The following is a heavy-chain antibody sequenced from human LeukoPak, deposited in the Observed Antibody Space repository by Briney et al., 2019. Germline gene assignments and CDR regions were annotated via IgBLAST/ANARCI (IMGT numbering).Heavy chain of an antibody. J-gene: IGHJ4*02. V-gene: IGHV1-8*01. CDR2: MNPDTGNT. D-gene: IGHD3-22*01. CDR1: GYTFTAYD. CDR3: ARLSDTPAYYYSSGYYHIRY. Sequence: ASVKVSCKASGYTFTAYDINWVRQGAGQGLEWIGWMNPDTGNTGYAQQFQGRVTMTRDTSKSTAYMDLNSLRSEDTAVYYCARLSDTPAYYYSSGYYHIRYWGQGTLLTVSS.